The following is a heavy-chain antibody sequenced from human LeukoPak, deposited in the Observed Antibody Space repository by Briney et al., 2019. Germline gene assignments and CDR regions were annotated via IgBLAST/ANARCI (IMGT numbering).Heavy chain of an antibody. CDR2: INPNSGGT. D-gene: IGHD1-7*01. CDR3: ARDRTYRTCFDY. V-gene: IGHV1-2*02. CDR1: GYTFTGYY. Sequence: ASVKVSCKASGYTFTGYYMHWVRQAPGQGLEWMGWINPNSGGTNYAQKFQGRVTMTRDTSISTAYMELSSLRSEDTAVYYCARDRTYRTCFDYWGQGTLVTVSS. J-gene: IGHJ4*02.